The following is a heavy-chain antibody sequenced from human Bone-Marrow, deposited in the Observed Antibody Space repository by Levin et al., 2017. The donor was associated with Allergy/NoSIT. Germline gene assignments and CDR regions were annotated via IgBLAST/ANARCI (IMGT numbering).Heavy chain of an antibody. CDR1: GFTFSSYE. D-gene: IGHD3-10*01. CDR3: ARDPRLLWFRELDY. V-gene: IGHV3-48*03. J-gene: IGHJ4*02. Sequence: HGESLKISCAASGFTFSSYEMNWVRQAPGKGLEWVSYISSSGSTIYYADSVKGRFTISRDNAKNSLYLQMNSLRAEDTAVYYCARDPRLLWFRELDYWGQGTLVTVSS. CDR2: ISSSGSTI.